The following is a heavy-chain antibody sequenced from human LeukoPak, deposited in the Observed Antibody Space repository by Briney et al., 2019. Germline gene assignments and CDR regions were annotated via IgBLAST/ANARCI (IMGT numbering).Heavy chain of an antibody. CDR2: INHSGST. D-gene: IGHD1-26*01. V-gene: IGHV4-34*01. CDR1: GGSFSGYY. J-gene: IGHJ5*02. CDR3: ARLLVVLWESYFALRGERGFDP. Sequence: KPSETLSLTCAVYGGSFSGYYWSWIRQPPGKGLEWIGEINHSGSTNYNPSLKSRVTISVDTSKNQFSLKLSSVTAADTAVYYCARLLVVLWESYFALRGERGFDPWGQGTLVTVSS.